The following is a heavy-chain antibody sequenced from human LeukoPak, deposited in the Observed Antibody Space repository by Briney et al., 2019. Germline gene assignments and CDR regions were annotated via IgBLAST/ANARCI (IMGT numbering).Heavy chain of an antibody. D-gene: IGHD4-17*01. CDR2: ISSSGSTI. J-gene: IGHJ6*03. CDR3: ARGYYGDSLYYYYMDV. Sequence: PGGSLRLSCAASGFTFSSYEMNWVRQAPGKGLEWVSYISSSGSTIYYADSVKGRFTISRDNAKNSLYLQMNSLRAEDTAVYYCARGYYGDSLYYYYMDVWGKGTTVTISS. CDR1: GFTFSSYE. V-gene: IGHV3-48*03.